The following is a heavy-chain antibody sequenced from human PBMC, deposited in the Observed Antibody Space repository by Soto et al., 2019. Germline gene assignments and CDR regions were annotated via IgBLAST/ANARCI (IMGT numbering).Heavy chain of an antibody. V-gene: IGHV3-33*01. D-gene: IGHD6-13*01. CDR1: GFTFSSYG. CDR3: ASSQYSSSWYPFDY. CDR2: IYYDGSNK. Sequence: QVQLVESGGGVVQPGRSLRLSCAASGFTFSSYGMHWVRQAPGKGLEWVAVIYYDGSNKYYADSWKGRFTISRDNSKNTLYLQMNSLRAEDTAVLYCASSQYSSSWYPFDYGGQGTLVTVSS. J-gene: IGHJ4*02.